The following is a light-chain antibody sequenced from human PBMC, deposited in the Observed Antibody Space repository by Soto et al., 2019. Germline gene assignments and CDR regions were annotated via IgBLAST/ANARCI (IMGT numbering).Light chain of an antibody. CDR2: DDR. CDR3: QLWDSSSDHVV. CDR1: NIGSKI. V-gene: IGLV3-21*02. Sequence: SYELTQPPSVSVAPGQTARITCGRNNIGSKIVHWYQQKPGQAPVVVVYDDRDRPSGIPERFSGSNSGNTATLTISSVEAGDEADYYCQLWDSSSDHVVFGGGTKLTVL. J-gene: IGLJ2*01.